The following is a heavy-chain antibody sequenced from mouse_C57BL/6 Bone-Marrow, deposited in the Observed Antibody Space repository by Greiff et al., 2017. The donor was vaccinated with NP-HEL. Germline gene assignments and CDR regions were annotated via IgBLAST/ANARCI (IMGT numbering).Heavy chain of an antibody. J-gene: IGHJ2*01. D-gene: IGHD1-1*01. V-gene: IGHV5-9*01. CDR1: GFTFSSYT. CDR2: ISGGGGNT. CDR3: ARQDYYGSNLYLDY. Sequence: EVKLVESGGGLVKPGGSLKLSCAASGFTFSSYTMSWVRQTPEKRLEWVATISGGGGNTYYPDSVKGRFTISRDNAKNTLYLQMSSLRSEDTALYYGARQDYYGSNLYLDYWGQGTTLTVSS.